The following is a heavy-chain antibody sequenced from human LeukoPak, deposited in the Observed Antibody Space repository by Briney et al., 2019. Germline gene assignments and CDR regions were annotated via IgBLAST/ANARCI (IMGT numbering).Heavy chain of an antibody. Sequence: GGSLRLSCAASGFSFSPSWMHWVRQAPGMGLEWVSRTNGDGTDTIYADSVKGRFTISRDNAKNTLYLQMNSPRAEDTAVYYCTRDSHGGVDYWGQGTLVTASS. J-gene: IGHJ4*02. D-gene: IGHD3-10*01. CDR3: TRDSHGGVDY. CDR1: GFSFSPSW. V-gene: IGHV3-74*01. CDR2: TNGDGTDT.